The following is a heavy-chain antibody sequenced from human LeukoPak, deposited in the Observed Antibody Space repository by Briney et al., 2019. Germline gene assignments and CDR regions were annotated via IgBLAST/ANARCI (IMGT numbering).Heavy chain of an antibody. CDR2: INHSGST. Sequence: PSETLSLTCAVYGGSFSGYYWSWIRQPPGKGPEWIGEINHSGSTNYNPSLKSRVTISVDTSKNQFSLKLSSVTAADTAVYYCAIAHYDFWSGYYSPFDYWGQGTLVTVSS. V-gene: IGHV4-34*01. D-gene: IGHD3-3*01. CDR3: AIAHYDFWSGYYSPFDY. J-gene: IGHJ4*02. CDR1: GGSFSGYY.